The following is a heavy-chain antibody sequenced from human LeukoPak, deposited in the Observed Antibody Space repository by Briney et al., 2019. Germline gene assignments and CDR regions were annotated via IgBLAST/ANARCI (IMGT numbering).Heavy chain of an antibody. CDR2: IYPGDSDT. V-gene: IGHV5-51*01. J-gene: IGHJ4*02. CDR1: GYSFTSYW. D-gene: IGHD3-22*01. CDR3: ARAAAGRYYYDSSGYYPPFDY. Sequence: GESLKISXKGSGYSFTSYWIGWVRQKPGKGLEWTGIIYPGDSDTRYSPSFQGQVTISADKSISTAYLQWSSLKASDTAMYYCARAAAGRYYYDSSGYYPPFDYWGQGTLVTVSS.